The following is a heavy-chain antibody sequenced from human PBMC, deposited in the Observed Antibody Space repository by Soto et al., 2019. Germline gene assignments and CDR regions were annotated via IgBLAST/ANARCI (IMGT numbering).Heavy chain of an antibody. D-gene: IGHD3-22*01. CDR3: ARVGVRITMIVMVIPDEYNWFDP. CDR2: IWYDGSNK. J-gene: IGHJ5*02. V-gene: IGHV3-33*01. CDR1: GFTFSSYG. Sequence: GGSLRLSCAASGFTFSSYGMHWVRQAPGKGLEWVAVIWYDGSNKYYADSVKGRFTISRDNSKNTLYLQMNSLRAEDTAVYYCARVGVRITMIVMVIPDEYNWFDPWGQGTLVTVSS.